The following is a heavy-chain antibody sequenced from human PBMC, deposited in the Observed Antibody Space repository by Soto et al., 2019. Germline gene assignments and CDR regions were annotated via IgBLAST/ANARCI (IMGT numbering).Heavy chain of an antibody. CDR1: GYSFTSYY. D-gene: IGHD3-10*01. Sequence: GESLKISCKGSGYSFTSYYIAWVHQMPGKGLEWVGIIHPGDSETRYSPSFQGHVIISADKSISSAYLQWSSLEAADTAMYYCARQRITRVRGVSSSGLDVWGQGTTVTVSS. J-gene: IGHJ6*02. V-gene: IGHV5-51*07. CDR3: ARQRITRVRGVSSSGLDV. CDR2: IHPGDSET.